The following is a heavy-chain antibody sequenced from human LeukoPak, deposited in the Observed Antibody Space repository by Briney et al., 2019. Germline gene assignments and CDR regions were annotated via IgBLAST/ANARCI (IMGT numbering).Heavy chain of an antibody. D-gene: IGHD3-3*01. CDR3: ARDRGPEHYDFWSGYYLPEGYYGMDV. Sequence: PGRSLRLSCAASGFTFSSYGMHWGRQDPGKGLEWVAVIWYDGSNKYYADSVKGRFTISRDNSKNTLYLQMNSLRAEDTAVYYCARDRGPEHYDFWSGYYLPEGYYGMDVWGQGTTVTVSS. J-gene: IGHJ6*02. V-gene: IGHV3-33*01. CDR2: IWYDGSNK. CDR1: GFTFSSYG.